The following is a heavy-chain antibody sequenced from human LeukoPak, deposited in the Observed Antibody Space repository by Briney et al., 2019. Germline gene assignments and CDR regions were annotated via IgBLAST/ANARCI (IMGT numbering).Heavy chain of an antibody. CDR1: GYTFTSYG. CDR2: ISAYNGNT. V-gene: IGHV1-18*04. Sequence: ASAKVSCKASGYTFTSYGISWVRQAPGQGLEWIAWISAYNGNTNYAQKLQGRVTMTTDTSTSTAYMELRSLRSDDTAVYYCASSIAVAGTGLLVYWGQGTLVTVSS. J-gene: IGHJ4*02. CDR3: ASSIAVAGTGLLVY. D-gene: IGHD6-19*01.